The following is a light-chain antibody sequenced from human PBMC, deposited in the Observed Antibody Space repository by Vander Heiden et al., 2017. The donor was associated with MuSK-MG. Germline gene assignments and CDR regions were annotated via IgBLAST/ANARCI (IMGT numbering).Light chain of an antibody. CDR1: QSISTY. CDR3: QQSDSTPLT. CDR2: AAS. Sequence: DIQMTQSPSSLSASVGDRVTITCRASQSISTYLNWFQQKPGEAPKLLIYAASSLQSGVPSRFSGSGSGTDFTLTISSLQPEDFATFYCQQSDSTPLTFGQGTRLEIK. J-gene: IGKJ5*01. V-gene: IGKV1-39*01.